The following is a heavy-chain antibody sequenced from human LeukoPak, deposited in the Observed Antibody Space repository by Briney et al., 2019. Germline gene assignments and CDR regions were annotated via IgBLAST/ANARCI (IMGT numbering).Heavy chain of an antibody. J-gene: IGHJ4*02. V-gene: IGHV3-23*01. CDR3: AKDHGSGSQIG. CDR1: GITFSNYA. CDR2: IGASGT. D-gene: IGHD1-26*01. Sequence: GASLRLSCSASGITFSNYAFHWVRQAPGKGLEWVSGIGASGTYYADSVKGRFTISRDNSKNTLYLQMNSLRAEDTAVYYCAKDHGSGSQIGWGQGTLVTVSS.